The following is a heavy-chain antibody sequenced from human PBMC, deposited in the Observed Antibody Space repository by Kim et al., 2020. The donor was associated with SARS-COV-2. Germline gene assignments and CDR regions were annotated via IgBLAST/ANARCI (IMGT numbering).Heavy chain of an antibody. J-gene: IGHJ5*02. Sequence: ASVKVSCKASGYTFTSYGISWVRQAPGQGLEWMGWISAYNGNTNYAQKLQGRVTMTTDTSTSTAYMELRSLRSDDTAVYYCARDQWWAVVVPAAINWFDPWGQGTLVTVSS. D-gene: IGHD2-2*02. CDR2: ISAYNGNT. CDR1: GYTFTSYG. V-gene: IGHV1-18*01. CDR3: ARDQWWAVVVPAAINWFDP.